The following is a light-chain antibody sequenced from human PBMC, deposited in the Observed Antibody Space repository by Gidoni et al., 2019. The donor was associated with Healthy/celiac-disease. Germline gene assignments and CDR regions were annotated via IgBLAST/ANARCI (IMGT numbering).Light chain of an antibody. V-gene: IGKV1-39*01. Sequence: DIQMTQSPSSLSASVGDRVTITCRASQSISSYLNWYQQKPGKAPKLLIYAASSLQRGVPSRFSGSGAGTDVTLTISSLQPEDFATYYCQQSYSTLWTVGQGTKVEIK. CDR2: AAS. J-gene: IGKJ1*01. CDR3: QQSYSTLWT. CDR1: QSISSY.